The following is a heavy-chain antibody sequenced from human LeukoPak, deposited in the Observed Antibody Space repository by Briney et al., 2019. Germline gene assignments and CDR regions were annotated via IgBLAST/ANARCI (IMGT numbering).Heavy chain of an antibody. J-gene: IGHJ3*02. CDR2: INHSGGT. CDR3: ARGYRRYTYVSGLAFDI. D-gene: IGHD1-1*01. CDR1: GGSFSGYY. V-gene: IGHV4-34*01. Sequence: SETLSLTCAVYGGSFSGYYWGWIRQPPGKGLEWIGEINHSGGTNYNPSLKSRVTISVDTSKNQFSLKLSSVTAADTAVYYCARGYRRYTYVSGLAFDIWGQGTMVTVSS.